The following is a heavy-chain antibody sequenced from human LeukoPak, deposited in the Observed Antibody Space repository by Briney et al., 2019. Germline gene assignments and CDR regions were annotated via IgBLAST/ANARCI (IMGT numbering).Heavy chain of an antibody. J-gene: IGHJ4*02. D-gene: IGHD3-10*01. CDR3: ASHSGSGSSYYPLDF. Sequence: ASVKVSCKTSGYTFTAYYTHWVRQAPGQGLEWMGWINPNSGGTNSALKFQGRVTMTRDTSITTTYMELSRLTSDDTAVYYCASHSGSGSSYYPLDFWGQGTLVTVSS. V-gene: IGHV1-2*02. CDR2: INPNSGGT. CDR1: GYTFTAYY.